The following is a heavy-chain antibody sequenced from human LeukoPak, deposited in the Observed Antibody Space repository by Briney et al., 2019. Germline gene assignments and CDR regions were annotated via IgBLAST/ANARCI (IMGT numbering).Heavy chain of an antibody. CDR3: ARGLTSVTTFNWFDP. J-gene: IGHJ5*02. V-gene: IGHV4-34*01. CDR1: GGSFSGYY. CDR2: INHSGST. Sequence: PSETLSLTCAVYGGSFSGYYWSWIRQPPGKGLEWIGEINHSGSTNYNPSLKSRVTISVDTSKNQFSLKLSSVTAADTAVYYCARGLTSVTTFNWFDPWGQGTLVTVSS. D-gene: IGHD4-17*01.